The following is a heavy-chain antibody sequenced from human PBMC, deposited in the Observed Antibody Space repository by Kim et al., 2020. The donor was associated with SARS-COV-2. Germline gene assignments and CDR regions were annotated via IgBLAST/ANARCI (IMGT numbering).Heavy chain of an antibody. Sequence: SETLSLTCTVSGGSISSSSYYWGWIRQPPGKGLEWIGSIYYSGSTYYNPSLKSRVTIYVDTSKNQFSLKLSSVTAADTAVYYCARHRGRNYYDSSGYNYYFDCWGQGTLVTVSS. CDR3: ARHRGRNYYDSSGYNYYFDC. CDR1: GGSISSSSYY. CDR2: IYYSGST. V-gene: IGHV4-39*01. J-gene: IGHJ4*02. D-gene: IGHD3-22*01.